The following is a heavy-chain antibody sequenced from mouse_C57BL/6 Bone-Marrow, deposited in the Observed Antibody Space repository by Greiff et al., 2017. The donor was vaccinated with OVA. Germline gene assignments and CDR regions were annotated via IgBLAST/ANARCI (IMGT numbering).Heavy chain of an antibody. V-gene: IGHV5-6*02. Sequence: EVKLVESGGDLVKPGGSLKLSCAASGFTFSSYGMSWVRQTPDKRLEWVATISSGGSYTYYPDSVKGRFTISRDNAKNTLYLQMSSLKSEDTAMYYCARQGYYGNLQCAYWGQGTLVTVSA. J-gene: IGHJ3*01. CDR2: ISSGGSYT. D-gene: IGHD1-1*01. CDR1: GFTFSSYG. CDR3: ARQGYYGNLQCAY.